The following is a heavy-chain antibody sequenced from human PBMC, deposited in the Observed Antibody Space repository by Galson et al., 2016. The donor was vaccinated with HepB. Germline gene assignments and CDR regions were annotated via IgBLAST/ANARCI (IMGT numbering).Heavy chain of an antibody. V-gene: IGHV1-3*01. D-gene: IGHD5-12*01. J-gene: IGHJ4*02. Sequence: SVKVSCKASGYTFTNYAMHWVRQAPGQRLEWMGWINAGNGNTKYSQKFQGRVTNTRDTSASTAYMELSSLRSGDTAVYYCARGGRGGIVATVEFDCWGQGTLVTVSS. CDR1: GYTFTNYA. CDR2: INAGNGNT. CDR3: ARGGRGGIVATVEFDC.